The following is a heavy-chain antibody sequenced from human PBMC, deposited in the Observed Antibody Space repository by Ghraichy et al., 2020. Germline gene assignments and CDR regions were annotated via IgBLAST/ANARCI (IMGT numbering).Heavy chain of an antibody. CDR2: ISSTSNYI. Sequence: GGSLRLSCAASGFTFSGYSMNWVRQAPGKGLEWVSSISSTSNYIYYADSVRGRFTISRDNAENSLYLQMNSLRAEDTAVYYCARDRGNYYYYYYMDVWGSGTTVTVSS. D-gene: IGHD3-10*01. CDR1: GFTFSGYS. J-gene: IGHJ6*03. CDR3: ARDRGNYYYYYYMDV. V-gene: IGHV3-21*01.